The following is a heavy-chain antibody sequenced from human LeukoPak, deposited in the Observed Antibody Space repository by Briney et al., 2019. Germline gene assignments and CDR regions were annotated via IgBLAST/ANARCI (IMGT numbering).Heavy chain of an antibody. J-gene: IGHJ4*02. D-gene: IGHD2-8*01. CDR2: ISGSGGST. Sequence: GGSLRLSCAASGFTFSSYAMNWVRQAPGKGLEWVSGISGSGGSTYLADSVKGRFTISRDSSKNTVYLQMNSLRDEDTAVYYCAKGEGTKGHYYFAHWGQGTLVTVSS. CDR3: AKGEGTKGHYYFAH. V-gene: IGHV3-23*01. CDR1: GFTFSSYA.